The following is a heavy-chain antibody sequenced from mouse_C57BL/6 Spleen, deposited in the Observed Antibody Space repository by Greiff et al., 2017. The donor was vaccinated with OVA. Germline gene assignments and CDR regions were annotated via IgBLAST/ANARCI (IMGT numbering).Heavy chain of an antibody. Sequence: VQLQQSGPELVKPGASVKISCKASGYTFTDYYMNWVKQSHGKSLEWIGDINPNNGGTSYNQKFKGKATLTVDKSSSTAYMELRSLTSEDSAVYYCARSYDYALYYFDYWGQGTTLTVSS. D-gene: IGHD2-4*01. CDR1: GYTFTDYY. CDR2: INPNNGGT. CDR3: ARSYDYALYYFDY. V-gene: IGHV1-26*01. J-gene: IGHJ2*01.